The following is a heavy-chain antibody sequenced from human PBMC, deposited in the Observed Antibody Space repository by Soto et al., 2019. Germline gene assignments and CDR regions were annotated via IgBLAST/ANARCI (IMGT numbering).Heavy chain of an antibody. J-gene: IGHJ6*02. CDR3: ARDQGITTFGVYSMYYYGMDV. CDR2: ISTDNGNT. D-gene: IGHD3-3*01. Sequence: QVQLVQSGAEVKKPGASVKVSCKASGYTFTSSGISWVRQAPGQGLEWMGWISTDNGNTKYAQHLQGRVSMTTDTSMSTAYMDLRSLRSDDTAVYYCARDQGITTFGVYSMYYYGMDVWGQGTTVTVSS. V-gene: IGHV1-18*01. CDR1: GYTFTSSG.